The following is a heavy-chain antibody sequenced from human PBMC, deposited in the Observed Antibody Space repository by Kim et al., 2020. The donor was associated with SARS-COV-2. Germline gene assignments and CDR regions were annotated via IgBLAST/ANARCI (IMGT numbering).Heavy chain of an antibody. D-gene: IGHD3-22*01. CDR3: ATHYDSSGYYYRFDY. CDR1: GVSLSSSSYY. Sequence: SETLSLTCTVSGVSLSSSSYYWGWIRQPPGKGLEWIGSIYYSGSTYYNPSLKSRVTISVDTSKNQFSLKLSSVTAADTAVYYCATHYDSSGYYYRFDYWG. V-gene: IGHV4-39*01. J-gene: IGHJ4*01. CDR2: IYYSGST.